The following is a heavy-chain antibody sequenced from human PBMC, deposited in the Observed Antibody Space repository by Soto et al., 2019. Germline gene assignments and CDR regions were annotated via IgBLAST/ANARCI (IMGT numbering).Heavy chain of an antibody. V-gene: IGHV4-31*03. CDR3: ARDGILTGPTQPVNSPGGWFDP. CDR1: GGSISSGGYY. CDR2: IYYSGST. J-gene: IGHJ5*02. D-gene: IGHD3-9*01. Sequence: PSETLSLTCTVSGGSISSGGYYWSWIRQHPGKGLEWIGYIYYSGSTYYNPSLKSRVTISVDTSKNQFSLKLSSVTAADTAVYYCARDGILTGPTQPVNSPGGWFDPWGQGTLVTVSS.